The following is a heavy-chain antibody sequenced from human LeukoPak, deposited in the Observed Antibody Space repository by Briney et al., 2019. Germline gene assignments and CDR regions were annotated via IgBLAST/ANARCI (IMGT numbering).Heavy chain of an antibody. V-gene: IGHV3-13*01. Sequence: GGSLGLSCIASGFTLGGHDMHWVRQTTGDGLEWVAAVSAGHHAFYAGSVKGRFTVSREDAKNSLYLQMNSLRAGDTAVYYCVREARGYHYTYFDYWGQGSLVTVSS. CDR2: VSAGHHA. CDR1: GFTLGGHD. CDR3: VREARGYHYTYFDY. J-gene: IGHJ4*02. D-gene: IGHD5-18*01.